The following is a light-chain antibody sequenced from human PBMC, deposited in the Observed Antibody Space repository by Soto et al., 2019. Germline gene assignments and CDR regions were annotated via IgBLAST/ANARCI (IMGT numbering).Light chain of an antibody. V-gene: IGKV3-20*01. CDR3: QQYGSSPGYT. CDR2: GAS. Sequence: EIVLTQSPGTLSSSPGERATLSCRASQSVSSSYLAWYQQRPGQAPRLLIYGASSRATGIPDRFSGSGSGTDFTLTISRLEAEDFAVYYCQQYGSSPGYTFGQGTKLEIK. J-gene: IGKJ2*01. CDR1: QSVSSSY.